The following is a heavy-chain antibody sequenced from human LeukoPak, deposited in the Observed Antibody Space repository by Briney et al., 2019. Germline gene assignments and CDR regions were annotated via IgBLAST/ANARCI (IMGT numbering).Heavy chain of an antibody. CDR2: ISAYNGNT. D-gene: IGHD3-22*01. V-gene: IGHV1-18*01. CDR3: ARVYDSSGYYLHYFDY. CDR1: GYTFTSYG. Sequence: ASVKVSCKASGYTFTSYGISWVRQAPGQGLEWMGWISAYNGNTNYAQKLQGRVTMTTDTFTSTAYMELRSLRSDDTAVYYCARVYDSSGYYLHYFDYWGQGTLVTVSS. J-gene: IGHJ4*02.